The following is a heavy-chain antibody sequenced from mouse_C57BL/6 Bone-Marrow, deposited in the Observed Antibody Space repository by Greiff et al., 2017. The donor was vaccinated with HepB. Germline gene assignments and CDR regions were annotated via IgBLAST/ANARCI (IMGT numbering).Heavy chain of an antibody. D-gene: IGHD2-1*01. CDR3: ARGAIYGNYSAWFAY. V-gene: IGHV1-42*01. Sequence: EVQLQQSGPELVKPGASVKISCKASGYSFTGYYMNWVKQSPEKSLEWIGEINPSTGGTTYNQKFKAKATLTVDKSSSTAYMQLKSLTSEDSAVYYCARGAIYGNYSAWFAYWGQGTLVTVSA. CDR1: GYSFTGYY. CDR2: INPSTGGT. J-gene: IGHJ3*01.